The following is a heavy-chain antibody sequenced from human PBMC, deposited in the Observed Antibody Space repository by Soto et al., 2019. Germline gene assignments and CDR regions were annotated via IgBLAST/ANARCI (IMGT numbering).Heavy chain of an antibody. D-gene: IGHD3-22*01. CDR2: INHSGST. CDR3: ARGPRGSGYQPLPLNY. J-gene: IGHJ4*02. CDR1: GGSFSGYY. Sequence: SETLSLTCAVYGGSFSGYYWSWIRQPPGKGLEWIGEINHSGSTNYNPSLKSRVTISVDTSKNQFSLKLSSVTAADTAVYYCARGPRGSGYQPLPLNYWGQGTLVTVSS. V-gene: IGHV4-34*01.